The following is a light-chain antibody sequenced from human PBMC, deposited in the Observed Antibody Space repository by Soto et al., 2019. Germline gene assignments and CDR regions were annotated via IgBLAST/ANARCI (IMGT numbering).Light chain of an antibody. Sequence: DIQMTQSPSILSASVGDRVTITCRASQSINNWLAWYQQKPGRAPNLLIYQTSNLESGVPSRFSGSGSGTEFTLTITSLQPDDFATYYCQQCNTYSTFGQGTTVEIK. CDR3: QQCNTYST. CDR2: QTS. J-gene: IGKJ1*01. V-gene: IGKV1-5*03. CDR1: QSINNW.